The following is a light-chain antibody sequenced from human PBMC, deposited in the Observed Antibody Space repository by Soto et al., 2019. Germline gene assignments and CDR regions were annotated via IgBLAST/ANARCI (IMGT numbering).Light chain of an antibody. CDR3: SSYTSTTTYV. CDR2: EVT. V-gene: IGLV2-14*01. Sequence: QSALIQPPSVSGSPGQSVTISCTGSNSDVGYYNYVSWYQQHPGKAPKLMIHEVTNRPSGVSNRFSGSKSGNTASLTISGLQAEDEADYYCSSYTSTTTYVFGTGTKVTVL. J-gene: IGLJ1*01. CDR1: NSDVGYYNY.